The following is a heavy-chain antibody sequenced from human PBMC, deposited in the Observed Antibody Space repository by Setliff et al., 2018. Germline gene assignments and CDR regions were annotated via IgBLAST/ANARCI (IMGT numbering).Heavy chain of an antibody. CDR2: ISSSGTTI. CDR1: GFTFTDYY. V-gene: IGHV3-11*04. J-gene: IGHJ4*02. Sequence: LRLSCTASGFTFTDYYMSWIRQAPGKGLEWISYISSSGTTIYYADSVQGRFTVSRDNAKNSVYLQMNSLRAEDTAVYYCARGVPYYNFWSGYYGPPHYFDYWGQGTLVTVSS. D-gene: IGHD3-3*01. CDR3: ARGVPYYNFWSGYYGPPHYFDY.